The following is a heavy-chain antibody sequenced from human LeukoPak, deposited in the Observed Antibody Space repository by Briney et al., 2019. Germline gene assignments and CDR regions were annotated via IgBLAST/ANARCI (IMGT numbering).Heavy chain of an antibody. CDR1: GFTVSSNY. J-gene: IGHJ4*02. D-gene: IGHD2-2*01. CDR2: IYSCGST. Sequence: GGSLRLSCAASGFTVSSNYMSWVRQAPGKGLEWVSVIYSCGSTYYADSVKGRFTISRDNSKNTLYLQMNSLRAEDTAVYYCARFGGYCSSTSCFDYWGQGTLVTVSS. V-gene: IGHV3-53*01. CDR3: ARFGGYCSSTSCFDY.